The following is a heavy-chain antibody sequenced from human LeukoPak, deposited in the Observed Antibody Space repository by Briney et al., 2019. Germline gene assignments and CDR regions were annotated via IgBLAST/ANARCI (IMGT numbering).Heavy chain of an antibody. CDR3: ARYCSGGSCYSYAFDI. J-gene: IGHJ3*02. Sequence: SETLSLTCTVSGGSISSGDYYWSWIRQPPGKGLEWIGSIYYSGSTYYNPSLKSRVTISVDTSKNQFSLKLSSVTAADTAVYYYARYCSGGSCYSYAFDIWGPGTMVTVSS. CDR1: GGSISSGDYY. V-gene: IGHV4-39*07. D-gene: IGHD2-15*01. CDR2: IYYSGST.